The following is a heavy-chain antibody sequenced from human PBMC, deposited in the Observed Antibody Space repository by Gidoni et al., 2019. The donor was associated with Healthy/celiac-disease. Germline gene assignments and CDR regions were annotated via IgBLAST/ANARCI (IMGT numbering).Heavy chain of an antibody. CDR3: AKGGGGNSGNFDY. D-gene: IGHD2-21*02. J-gene: IGHJ4*02. V-gene: IGHV3-23*01. CDR1: GFTFSSYA. CDR2: ISGSGGST. Sequence: EVQLLESGGGVVQPGGSLRLSCADAGFTFSSYAMSWVRQAPGKGLEWVSAISGSGGSTYYADSVKGRFTISRDNSTNTLYLQMNRLRAEDTAVYYCAKGGGGNSGNFDYWGQGTLVTVSS.